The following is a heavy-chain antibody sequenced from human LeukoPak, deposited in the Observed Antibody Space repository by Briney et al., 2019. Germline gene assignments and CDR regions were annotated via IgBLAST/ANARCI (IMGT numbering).Heavy chain of an antibody. CDR3: ARDQLLGWLRFSYNQFDY. D-gene: IGHD3-3*01. Sequence: ASVKVSCKASGYTFTSYGISWVRQAPGQGLEWMGWISAYSGNTNYAQKLQGRVTMTTDTSTSTAYMELRSLRSDDTAVYYCARDQLLGWLRFSYNQFDYWGQGTLVTVSS. V-gene: IGHV1-18*01. J-gene: IGHJ4*02. CDR2: ISAYSGNT. CDR1: GYTFTSYG.